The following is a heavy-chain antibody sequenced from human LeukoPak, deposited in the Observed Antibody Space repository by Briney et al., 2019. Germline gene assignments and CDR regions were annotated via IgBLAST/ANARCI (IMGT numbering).Heavy chain of an antibody. D-gene: IGHD3-22*01. Sequence: SETLSLTCTVSGVSISSSSYYWGWIRQPPGKGLEWIGSIYYSGSTYYNPSLKSRVTISVDTSKNQFSLKLSSVTAADTAVYYCAQGERDSSGYYKYYFDYWGQGTLVTVSS. CDR3: AQGERDSSGYYKYYFDY. CDR1: GVSISSSSYY. J-gene: IGHJ4*02. CDR2: IYYSGST. V-gene: IGHV4-39*01.